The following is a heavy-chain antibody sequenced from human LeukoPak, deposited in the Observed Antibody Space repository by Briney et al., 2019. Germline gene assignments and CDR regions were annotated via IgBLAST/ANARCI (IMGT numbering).Heavy chain of an antibody. J-gene: IGHJ4*02. V-gene: IGHV4-61*02. Sequence: SQTLSLTCTVSGGSITRSGYYWSWIRQPAGEGLEWIGRFYSSGSTSYNPSLKSRVSISLDTSKNQFSLKLISVTAADTAVYYCAREVDNGWYFFDYWGQGTLVTVSS. CDR2: FYSSGST. D-gene: IGHD6-19*01. CDR3: AREVDNGWYFFDY. CDR1: GGSITRSGYY.